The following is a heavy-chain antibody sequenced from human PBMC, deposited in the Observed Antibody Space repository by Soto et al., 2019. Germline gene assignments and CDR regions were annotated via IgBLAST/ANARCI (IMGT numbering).Heavy chain of an antibody. Sequence: ASVKVSCKASGYTFTTYGISWVRQAPEQGLEWMGWISPYNGNANFAQNHQGRVTLTTDTSTTTAYMELRSLRSDVTAVYYCARDLVNNSPFDYWGQGTPVTVSS. CDR3: ARDLVNNSPFDY. J-gene: IGHJ4*02. CDR1: GYTFTTYG. V-gene: IGHV1-18*01. CDR2: ISPYNGNA. D-gene: IGHD2-15*01.